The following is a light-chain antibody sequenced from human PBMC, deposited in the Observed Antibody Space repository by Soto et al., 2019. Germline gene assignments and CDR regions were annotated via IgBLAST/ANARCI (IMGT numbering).Light chain of an antibody. Sequence: QSVLTQPPSASGTPGQRVTISCSGSSSNIGSNTVNWYQQRPGTAPKLLIYSNNQRPSGVPDRFSGSKSGTSASLAISGLQPEDEAYYYCAAWDDSLNGYVVFGAGTKLTVL. CDR3: AAWDDSLNGYVV. J-gene: IGLJ2*01. CDR1: SSNIGSNT. V-gene: IGLV1-44*01. CDR2: SNN.